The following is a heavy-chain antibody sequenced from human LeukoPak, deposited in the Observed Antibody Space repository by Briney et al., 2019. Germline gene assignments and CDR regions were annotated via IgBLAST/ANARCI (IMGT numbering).Heavy chain of an antibody. J-gene: IGHJ5*02. Sequence: GESLKISCKGSGYSFTSYWIGWVRQMPGKGLEWMGIIYPGDSDTRYSPSFQGQVTISADKPISTAYLQWSSLQASDTAMYYCARVKAEDIVVVPAAYPPKYWFDPWGQGTLVTVSS. CDR2: IYPGDSDT. V-gene: IGHV5-51*01. CDR1: GYSFTSYW. CDR3: ARVKAEDIVVVPAAYPPKYWFDP. D-gene: IGHD2-2*01.